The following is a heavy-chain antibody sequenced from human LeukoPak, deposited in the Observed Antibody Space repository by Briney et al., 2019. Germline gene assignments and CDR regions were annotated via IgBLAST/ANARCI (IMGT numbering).Heavy chain of an antibody. CDR3: ARDGGSGSFDY. J-gene: IGHJ4*02. V-gene: IGHV3-21*01. D-gene: IGHD3-10*01. CDR1: GFTFSSYS. CDR2: ISSSSSYI. Sequence: GGSLILSCAASGFTFSSYSMNWVRQAPGKGLEWVSSISSSSSYIYYADSVKGRFTISRDNAKNSLYLQMNSLRAEDTAVYYCARDGGSGSFDYWGQGTLVTVSS.